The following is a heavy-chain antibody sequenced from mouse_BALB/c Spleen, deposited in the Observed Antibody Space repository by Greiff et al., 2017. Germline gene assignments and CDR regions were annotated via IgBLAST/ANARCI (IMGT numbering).Heavy chain of an antibody. D-gene: IGHD2-2*01. CDR3: AKGYGYDDSWYFDV. V-gene: IGHV3-8*02. CDR2: ISYSGST. J-gene: IGHJ1*01. CDR1: GDSITSGY. Sequence: EVKLVESGPSLVKPSQTLSLTCSVTGDSITSGYWNWIRKFPGNKLEYMGYISYSGSTYYNPSLKSRISITRDTSKNQYYLQLNSVTTEDTATYYCAKGYGYDDSWYFDVWGAGTTVTVSS.